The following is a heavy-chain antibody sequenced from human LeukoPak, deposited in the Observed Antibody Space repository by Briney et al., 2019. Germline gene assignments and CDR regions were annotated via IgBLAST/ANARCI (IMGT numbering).Heavy chain of an antibody. V-gene: IGHV1-18*01. CDR2: ISAYNGNT. CDR3: ARELTYYYDSSGYKYYYYYYMDV. Sequence: ASVKVSCKASGYTFTSYGISWVRQAPGQGLEWMGWISAYNGNTNYAQKLQGRVTMTTDTSTSTAYMELRSLRSGDTAVYYCARELTYYYDSSGYKYYYYYYMDVWGKGTTVTVSS. CDR1: GYTFTSYG. J-gene: IGHJ6*03. D-gene: IGHD3-22*01.